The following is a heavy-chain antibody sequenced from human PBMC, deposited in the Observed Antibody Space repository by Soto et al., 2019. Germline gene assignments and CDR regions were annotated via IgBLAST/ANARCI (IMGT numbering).Heavy chain of an antibody. D-gene: IGHD3-22*01. Sequence: GGDPRLSCAASGFTFSSYGMHWVRQAPGKGLEWVAVISYDGSNKYYADSVKGRFTISRDNSKNTLYLQMNSLRAEDTAVYYCAKDPNYYDSSGYFYYFDYWGQGTLVTVSS. J-gene: IGHJ4*02. CDR2: ISYDGSNK. V-gene: IGHV3-30*18. CDR1: GFTFSSYG. CDR3: AKDPNYYDSSGYFYYFDY.